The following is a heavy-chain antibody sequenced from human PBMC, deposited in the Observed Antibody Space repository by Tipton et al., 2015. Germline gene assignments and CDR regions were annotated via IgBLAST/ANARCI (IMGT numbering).Heavy chain of an antibody. CDR2: IFYSGST. V-gene: IGHV4-59*07. CDR1: GASISDYY. D-gene: IGHD2-2*01. J-gene: IGHJ6*02. CDR3: AAIQRAYYYGVDV. Sequence: TLSLTCIVSGASISDYYWTWIRQPPGKGLEWIGYIFYSGSTNYNPSLKSRLTISIDTSKNQFSLKLSSVTAADTAVYYCAAIQRAYYYGVDVWGQGTTVTVSS.